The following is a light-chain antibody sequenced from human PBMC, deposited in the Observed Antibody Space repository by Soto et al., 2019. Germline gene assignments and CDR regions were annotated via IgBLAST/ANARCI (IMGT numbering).Light chain of an antibody. V-gene: IGKV3-20*01. CDR2: GAS. CDR3: QQYQNLWT. CDR1: QSLSSNY. Sequence: EIVLTQSPGTLSLSPGERATLSCRASQSLSSNYLAWYQQKPGQAPRLLIYGASSRASGIPDRFSGSGSGTEFTLTIGSLQSEDSAVYYCQQYQNLWTFGQGTKVEIK. J-gene: IGKJ1*01.